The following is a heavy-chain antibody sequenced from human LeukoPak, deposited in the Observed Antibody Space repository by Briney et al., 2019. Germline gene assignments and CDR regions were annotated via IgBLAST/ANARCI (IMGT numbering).Heavy chain of an antibody. CDR2: IKQDGSEK. Sequence: GGSLRLSCAASGFTYSPYWMTWVRQGPGKGLEWVANIKQDGSEKYYVDSVKGRFTISRDNAKNSLYLQMNSLRAEDTAVYYCARGRAYCAGDCYSYPLGYYYYMDVWGKGTTVTVSS. CDR3: ARGRAYCAGDCYSYPLGYYYYMDV. V-gene: IGHV3-7*01. D-gene: IGHD2-21*02. J-gene: IGHJ6*03. CDR1: GFTYSPYW.